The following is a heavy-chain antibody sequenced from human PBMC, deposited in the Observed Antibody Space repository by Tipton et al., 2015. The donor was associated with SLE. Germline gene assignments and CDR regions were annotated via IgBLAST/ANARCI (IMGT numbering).Heavy chain of an antibody. V-gene: IGHV3-48*03. J-gene: IGHJ4*02. CDR3: AGGSRQWLVLPFDY. CDR1: GFTFDDYS. Sequence: GSLRLSCAASGFTFDDYSMNWVRQAPGKGLEWVSYISSSGSTIYYADSVKGRFTISRDNAKNSLYLQMNSLRAEDTAVYYCAGGSRQWLVLPFDYWGQGTLVTVSS. CDR2: ISSSGSTI. D-gene: IGHD6-19*01.